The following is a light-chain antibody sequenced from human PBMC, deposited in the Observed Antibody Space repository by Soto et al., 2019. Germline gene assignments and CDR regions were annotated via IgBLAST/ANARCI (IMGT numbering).Light chain of an antibody. CDR3: MQALQTPPYT. Sequence: DIVITQSPLSLPVTLVGSASISCRSSQSLLHSNGHNYLDWYLQKPGQSPQLLIYLGSNRASGVPDRFSGSGPGTDFTLKISRVEAEDVGVYYCMQALQTPPYTFGQGTRLEIK. V-gene: IGKV2-28*01. CDR1: QSLLHSNGHNY. CDR2: LGS. J-gene: IGKJ5*01.